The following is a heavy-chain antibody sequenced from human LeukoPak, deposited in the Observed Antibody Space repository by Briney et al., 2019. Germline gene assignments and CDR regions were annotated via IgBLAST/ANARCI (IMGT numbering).Heavy chain of an antibody. CDR2: ISTSSSYI. CDR3: AREYASSSSPWVSN. CDR1: GFTFSSYS. V-gene: IGHV3-21*01. Sequence: GGSLRLSCAASGFTFSSYSMNWVRQAPGKGLEWVSSISTSSSYIYYADSVKGRFTISRDNARNSLYLQMNSLRAEDTAVYYCAREYASSSSPWVSNWGQGTLVTVSS. D-gene: IGHD6-6*01. J-gene: IGHJ4*02.